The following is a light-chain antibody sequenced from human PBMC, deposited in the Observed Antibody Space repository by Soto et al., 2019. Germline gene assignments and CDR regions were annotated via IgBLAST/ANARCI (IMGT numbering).Light chain of an antibody. J-gene: IGLJ1*01. Sequence: QSVLTQPASVSGSPGQSLTISFTGTTSDIAFYDYVSWYQQYPAKTPILLIYGVTIRPSGFSNRFSGSKSGSTASLTISGLRDEEEADYYCSSYSTSYFYFFGSGTKVTV. CDR1: TSDIAFYDY. V-gene: IGLV2-14*01. CDR2: GVT. CDR3: SSYSTSYFYF.